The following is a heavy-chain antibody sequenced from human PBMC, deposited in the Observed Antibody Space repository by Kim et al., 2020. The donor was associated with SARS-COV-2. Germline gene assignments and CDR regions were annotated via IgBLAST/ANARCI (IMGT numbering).Heavy chain of an antibody. V-gene: IGHV3-33*01. J-gene: IGHJ4*02. D-gene: IGHD6-6*01. CDR1: RFIFSNYG. CDR3: ARVMRDSGSSTPDY. CDR2: IWYDGNDK. Sequence: GGSLRLSCAASRFIFSNYGMHWVRQAPGKGLVWLSVIWYDGNDKYYVDSVKGRLTVSRDNSKNTLYMEINSLRVEDTAVYYCARVMRDSGSSTPDYWGLGTLVTVSS.